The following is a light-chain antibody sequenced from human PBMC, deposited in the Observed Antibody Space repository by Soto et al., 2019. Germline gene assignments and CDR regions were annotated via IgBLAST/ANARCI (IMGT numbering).Light chain of an antibody. CDR3: GTWDSSLSAGV. CDR1: SSNIGNNY. V-gene: IGLV1-51*01. CDR2: DNN. Sequence: QSVLTQPPSVSAAPGQKVTISCSGSSSNIGNNYVSWYQQLPGTAPKLLIYDNNKRPSVIPDRFSGSNSRTSTTLGITGLQTGDEADYYCGTWDSSLSAGVFGGGTKLTV. J-gene: IGLJ2*01.